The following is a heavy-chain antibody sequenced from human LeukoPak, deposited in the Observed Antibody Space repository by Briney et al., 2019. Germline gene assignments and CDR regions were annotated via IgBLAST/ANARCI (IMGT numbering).Heavy chain of an antibody. CDR1: GFTFSSYA. Sequence: GGSLRLSCAASGFTFSSYAMSWVRQAPGKGLEWVSAISGSGGSTYYADSVKGRFTISRDNSKNTLYLQMNSLRAEDTAVYYCARSLGYCSAGSCFPFDYWGQGTLVTVSS. V-gene: IGHV3-23*01. CDR3: ARSLGYCSAGSCFPFDY. CDR2: ISGSGGST. J-gene: IGHJ4*02. D-gene: IGHD2-15*01.